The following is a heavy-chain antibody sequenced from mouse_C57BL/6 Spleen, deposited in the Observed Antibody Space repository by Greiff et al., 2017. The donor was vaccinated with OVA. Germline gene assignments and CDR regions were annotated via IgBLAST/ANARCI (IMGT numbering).Heavy chain of an antibody. CDR3: ARSTLGRRPYFDV. CDR1: GYTFTSYW. D-gene: IGHD4-1*01. J-gene: IGHJ1*03. V-gene: IGHV1-50*01. Sequence: VQLQQPGAELVKPGASVKLSCKASGYTFTSYWMQWVKQRPGQGLEWIGEIDPSDSYTNYNQKFKGKATLTVDTSSSTAYMQLSSLTSEDSAVYYCARSTLGRRPYFDVWGTGTTVTVSS. CDR2: IDPSDSYT.